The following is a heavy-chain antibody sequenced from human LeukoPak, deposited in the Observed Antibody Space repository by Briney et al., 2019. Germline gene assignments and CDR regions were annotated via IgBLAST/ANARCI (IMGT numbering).Heavy chain of an antibody. Sequence: SETLSLTCTVSGGSISSYYWSWIRQPPGKGLEWIGYIYYSGSTNYNPSLKSRVTISVDTSKNQFSLKLSSVTAADTAVYYCASYLTVAGTESDYWGQGTLVTVSS. CDR3: ASYLTVAGTESDY. CDR2: IYYSGST. D-gene: IGHD6-19*01. CDR1: GGSISSYY. V-gene: IGHV4-59*01. J-gene: IGHJ4*02.